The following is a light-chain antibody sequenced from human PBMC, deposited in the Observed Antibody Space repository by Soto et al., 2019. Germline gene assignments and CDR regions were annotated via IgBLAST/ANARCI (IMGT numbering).Light chain of an antibody. CDR3: QQYENLPIT. Sequence: DIQMTQSPSSLSASVRDRVTITCQASQDISNYLNWYQQKPGKAPKLLIFDASNLESGVPSRFSGSGSGTDFTFTISSLQPEDIATYYCQQYENLPITFGQGTRLEIK. CDR1: QDISNY. V-gene: IGKV1-33*01. J-gene: IGKJ5*01. CDR2: DAS.